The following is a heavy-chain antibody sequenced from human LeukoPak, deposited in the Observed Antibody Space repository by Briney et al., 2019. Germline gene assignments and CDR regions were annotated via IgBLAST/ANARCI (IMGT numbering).Heavy chain of an antibody. CDR2: INPSGGST. CDR3: ARVYGMQLWSFDY. V-gene: IGHV1-46*01. CDR1: GYTFTSYY. D-gene: IGHD5-18*01. J-gene: IGHJ4*02. Sequence: ASVNVSCKASGYTFTSYYMHWVRQAPGQGLEWMGIINPSGGSTSYAQKFQGRVTMTRDTSTSTVNMELSSLRSEDTAVYYCARVYGMQLWSFDYWGQGTLVTVSS.